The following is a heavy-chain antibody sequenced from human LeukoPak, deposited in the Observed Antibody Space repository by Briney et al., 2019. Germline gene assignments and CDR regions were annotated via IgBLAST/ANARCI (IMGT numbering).Heavy chain of an antibody. J-gene: IGHJ2*01. CDR1: GYTFTSNY. Sequence: GASVKVSCKASGYTFTSNYIHWVRQAPGQGLEWMGIINPSGGSTSCAQKFQGRVTMTRDTPTSTVYMELSSLTSEDTAAYYCARDDNGSYSHFDLWGRGTLVTVSS. CDR3: ARDDNGSYSHFDL. D-gene: IGHD1-26*01. V-gene: IGHV1-46*01. CDR2: INPSGGST.